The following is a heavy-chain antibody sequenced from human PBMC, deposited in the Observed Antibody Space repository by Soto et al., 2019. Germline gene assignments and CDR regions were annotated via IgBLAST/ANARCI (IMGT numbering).Heavy chain of an antibody. J-gene: IGHJ4*02. Sequence: QVQLVESGGGVVQPGRSLRLSCAASGFTFSSYGMHWVRQAPGKGLEWVAVISYDGSNKYYADSVKGRFTISRDNSKNTLYLQMNSLRAEDTAVYYCAKDSYGYSRKLDQFDYWGQGTLVTVSS. D-gene: IGHD6-13*01. CDR2: ISYDGSNK. CDR1: GFTFSSYG. V-gene: IGHV3-30*18. CDR3: AKDSYGYSRKLDQFDY.